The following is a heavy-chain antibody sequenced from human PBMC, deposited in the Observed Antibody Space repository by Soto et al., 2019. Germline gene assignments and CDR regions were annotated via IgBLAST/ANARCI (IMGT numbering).Heavy chain of an antibody. J-gene: IGHJ4*02. D-gene: IGHD3-10*01. V-gene: IGHV1-69*02. CDR2: VNTIVRMA. CDR1: GDTFKFYS. CDR3: ASSYGSGYRAFDY. Sequence: QVQLVQSGAEVKRPGSSVKVSCKASGDTFKFYSINWVRQAPGLGLEWMGRVNTIVRMANYAQKFQGRDSMTADKSTSTAYMELSSLRSEDTAIYYCASSYGSGYRAFDYWGQGALVTVSS.